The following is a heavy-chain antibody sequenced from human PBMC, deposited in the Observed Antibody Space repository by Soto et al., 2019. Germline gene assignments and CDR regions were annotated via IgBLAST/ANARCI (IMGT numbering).Heavy chain of an antibody. Sequence: GGSLRLSCAASGFTFSNYAMHWVRQASGKGLEWVGRIRSKANSYATAYAASVKGRFTISRDDSKNTAYLQMNSLKTEDTAVNYCTRQTPYYDYVWGSYRYKYYFDYWGQGTLVTVSS. CDR1: GFTFSNYA. V-gene: IGHV3-73*01. CDR3: TRQTPYYDYVWGSYRYKYYFDY. CDR2: IRSKANSYAT. J-gene: IGHJ4*02. D-gene: IGHD3-16*02.